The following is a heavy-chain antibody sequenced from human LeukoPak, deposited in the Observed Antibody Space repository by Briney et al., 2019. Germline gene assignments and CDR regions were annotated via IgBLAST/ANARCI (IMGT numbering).Heavy chain of an antibody. CDR3: ARAPQKRITIFGVVIDYYGMDV. Sequence: SETLSLTCAVYGGSFSGYYWSWIRQPPGKGLEWIGEINHSGSTNYNPSLKSRVTMSVDTSKNQFSLKLSSVTAADTAVYYCARAPQKRITIFGVVIDYYGMDVWGQGTTVTVSS. J-gene: IGHJ6*02. CDR1: GGSFSGYY. V-gene: IGHV4-34*01. CDR2: INHSGST. D-gene: IGHD3-3*01.